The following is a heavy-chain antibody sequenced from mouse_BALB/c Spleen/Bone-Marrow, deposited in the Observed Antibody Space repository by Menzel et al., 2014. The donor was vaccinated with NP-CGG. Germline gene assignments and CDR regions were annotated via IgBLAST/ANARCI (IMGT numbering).Heavy chain of an antibody. Sequence: QVQLQQSGPELVKPGASVRISCKASGYTFTSYYIHWVKQRPGQGLEWIGWIYPGNVNTKYNEKFKGKATLTADKSSSTAYMQLSSLTSEDSAVYFCARRYDDYFDYWGQGTTLTVS. D-gene: IGHD2-14*01. CDR1: GYTFTSYY. CDR2: IYPGNVNT. CDR3: ARRYDDYFDY. J-gene: IGHJ2*01. V-gene: IGHV1S56*01.